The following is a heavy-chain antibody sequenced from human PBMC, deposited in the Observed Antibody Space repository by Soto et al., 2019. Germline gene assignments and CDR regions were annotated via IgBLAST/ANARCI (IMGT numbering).Heavy chain of an antibody. CDR2: INPNSGGT. CDR3: ATSRNSSSWHYYYYGMDV. J-gene: IGHJ6*02. D-gene: IGHD6-13*01. Sequence: ASVKVSCKASGYTFTGYYMHWVRQAPGQGLEWMGWINPNSGGTNYAQKFQGRVTMTRDTSISTAYMELSRLRSDDTAVYYCATSRNSSSWHYYYYGMDVWGQGTTVTSP. CDR1: GYTFTGYY. V-gene: IGHV1-2*02.